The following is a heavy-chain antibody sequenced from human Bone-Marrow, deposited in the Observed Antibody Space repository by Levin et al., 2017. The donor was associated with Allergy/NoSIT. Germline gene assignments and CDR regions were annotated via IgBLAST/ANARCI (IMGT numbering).Heavy chain of an antibody. CDR3: ARDDYVWGSYHPAY. D-gene: IGHD3-16*02. V-gene: IGHV4-39*02. J-gene: IGHJ4*02. CDR2: TDYSGST. CDR1: GGSISSSSYY. Sequence: GSLRLSCTVSGGSISSSSYYWGWLRQPPGKGLEWIGSTDYSGSTYYNPSLKSPVTISVDTSKNQFSLRLSGVTGADAAGYYCARDDYVWGSYHPAYWGQGTLVTVSS.